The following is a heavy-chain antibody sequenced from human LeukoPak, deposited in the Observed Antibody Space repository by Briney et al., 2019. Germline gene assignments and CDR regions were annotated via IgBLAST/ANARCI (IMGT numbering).Heavy chain of an antibody. D-gene: IGHD3-3*01. CDR3: ASRSNTIFGVAATFYYFDY. V-gene: IGHV1-69*05. CDR2: IIPIFGTA. J-gene: IGHJ4*02. Sequence: SVKVSCKASGGTFSSYAISWVRQAPGQGLEWMGGIIPIFGTANYAQKFQGRVTITTDESTSTDYMELSSLRSEDTAVYYCASRSNTIFGVAATFYYFDYWGQGTLVTVSS. CDR1: GGTFSSYA.